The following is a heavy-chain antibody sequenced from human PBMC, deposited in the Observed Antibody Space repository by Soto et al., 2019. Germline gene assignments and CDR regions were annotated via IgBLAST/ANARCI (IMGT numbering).Heavy chain of an antibody. Sequence: QVQLVQSGAEVKKPGPSVKVSCKASGGTFSSYAISWVRQAPGQGLEWMGGIIPIFGTANYAQKFQGRVTITADESTSTAYMELSSLRSEDTAVYYCANYYDSSGYPGYFDYWGQGTLVTVSS. J-gene: IGHJ4*02. CDR2: IIPIFGTA. CDR1: GGTFSSYA. V-gene: IGHV1-69*01. D-gene: IGHD3-22*01. CDR3: ANYYDSSGYPGYFDY.